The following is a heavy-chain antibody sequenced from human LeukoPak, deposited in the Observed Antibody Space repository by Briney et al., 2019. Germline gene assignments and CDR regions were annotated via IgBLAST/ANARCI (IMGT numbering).Heavy chain of an antibody. V-gene: IGHV1-2*06. CDR1: GYTFTGYY. CDR2: INPNSGGT. D-gene: IGHD3-22*01. J-gene: IGHJ4*02. CDR3: ARDPYYYDSSGYSDY. Sequence: ASVKVSCKASGYTFTGYYMHWVRQAPGQGLEWMGRINPNSGGTNYAQKFQGRVTMTRDTSISTAYMELSRLRPDDTAVYYCARDPYYYDSSGYSDYWGQGTLVTVSS.